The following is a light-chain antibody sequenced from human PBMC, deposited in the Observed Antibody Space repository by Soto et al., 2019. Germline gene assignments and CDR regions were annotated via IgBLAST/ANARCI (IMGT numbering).Light chain of an antibody. CDR2: SAS. Sequence: DIQLTQSPSFLSASIGDRVTISCRATQAMSTYLAWYQQKPGKAPKLLIYSASTLQSGVPSRFSGSGSGTWFTLTISSLQPEDFATYYCQKLKSYPLTFGGGTKVESK. CDR3: QKLKSYPLT. V-gene: IGKV1-9*01. CDR1: QAMSTY. J-gene: IGKJ4*01.